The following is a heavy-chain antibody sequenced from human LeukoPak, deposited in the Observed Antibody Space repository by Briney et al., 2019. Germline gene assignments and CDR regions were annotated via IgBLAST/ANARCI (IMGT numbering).Heavy chain of an antibody. CDR2: ISYDASNK. J-gene: IGHJ4*02. D-gene: IGHD6-19*01. CDR3: AREQWLVPYYFDY. V-gene: IGHV3-30*04. Sequence: GGSLRLSCAASGFTFSSHALHWVRQAPGKGLEWVAVISYDASNKYYADSVKGRFTISRDNAKNSLYLQMNSLRAEDTAVYYCAREQWLVPYYFDYWGQGTLVTVSS. CDR1: GFTFSSHA.